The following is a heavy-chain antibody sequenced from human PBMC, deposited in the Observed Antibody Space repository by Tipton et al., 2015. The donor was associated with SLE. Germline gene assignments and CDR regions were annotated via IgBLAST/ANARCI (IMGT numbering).Heavy chain of an antibody. CDR3: ARGLQLARGGYFDY. CDR2: ISYDGSNK. J-gene: IGHJ4*02. D-gene: IGHD6-6*01. Sequence: SLRLSCAASGFTFSSYAMHWVRQAPGKGLEWVAVISYDGSNKYYADSVKGRFTISRDNSKNTLYLQMNSLRAEDTAVYYCARGLQLARGGYFDYWGQGTLVTVSS. CDR1: GFTFSSYA. V-gene: IGHV3-30-3*01.